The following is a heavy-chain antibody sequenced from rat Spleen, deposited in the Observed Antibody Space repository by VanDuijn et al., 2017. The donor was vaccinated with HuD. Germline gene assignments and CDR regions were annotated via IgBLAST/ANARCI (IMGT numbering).Heavy chain of an antibody. CDR3: ARLYSTYINGDVMDA. CDR2: ISAGGYNT. CDR1: GFIFSNYY. V-gene: IGHV5S13*01. J-gene: IGHJ4*01. Sequence: EVQLVESGGGLVQPGRSLKLSCAASGFIFSNYYMAWVRQAPTKGLEWVAFISAGGYNTHYRDSVKGRFTISRDNAKNTQYLQMDSLRSEDTATYYCARLYSTYINGDVMDAWGQGASVTVSS. D-gene: IGHD1-2*01.